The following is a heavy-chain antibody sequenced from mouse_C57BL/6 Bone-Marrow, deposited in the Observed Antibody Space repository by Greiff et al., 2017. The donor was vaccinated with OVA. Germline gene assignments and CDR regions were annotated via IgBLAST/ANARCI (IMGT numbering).Heavy chain of an antibody. V-gene: IGHV14-4*01. CDR1: GFNIKDDY. CDR2: IDPENGDT. J-gene: IGHJ2*01. Sequence: EVQLVESGAELVRPGASVKLSCTASGFNIKDDYMHWVKQRPEQGLEWIGWIDPENGDTEYASKFQGKATITADTSSNTAYLQLSSLTSEDTAVYYCTTYSYGLDYWGQGSTLTVSS. CDR3: TTYSYGLDY. D-gene: IGHD1-1*01.